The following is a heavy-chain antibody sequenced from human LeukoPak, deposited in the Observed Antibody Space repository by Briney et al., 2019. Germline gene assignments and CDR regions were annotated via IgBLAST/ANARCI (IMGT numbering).Heavy chain of an antibody. J-gene: IGHJ3*02. CDR2: ISWNSGSI. D-gene: IGHD2-21*02. V-gene: IGHV3-9*01. Sequence: GGSLRLSRAAYGFTFDDYAMHWVRQAPGKGLEGVSGISWNSGSIGYADSVKGRFTISRDNAKNSLYLQMNSLRAEDTALYYCAKDSRACGGDCYWDAFDIWGQGTMVTVSS. CDR1: GFTFDDYA. CDR3: AKDSRACGGDCYWDAFDI.